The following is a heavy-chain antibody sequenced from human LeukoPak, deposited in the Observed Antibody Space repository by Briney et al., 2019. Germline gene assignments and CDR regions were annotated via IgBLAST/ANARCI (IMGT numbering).Heavy chain of an antibody. CDR3: ARGKYDSGGYYLDY. CDR1: GESFSGYY. Sequence: TSETLSLTCAVYGESFSGYYWSWIRQPPGKGLKWIGEINHSGITNYNPSLKSRVTMSLDTSRSQFSLMLSSVTAADTAVYYCARGKYDSGGYYLDYWGQGTLVTVSS. J-gene: IGHJ4*02. D-gene: IGHD3-22*01. CDR2: INHSGIT. V-gene: IGHV4-34*01.